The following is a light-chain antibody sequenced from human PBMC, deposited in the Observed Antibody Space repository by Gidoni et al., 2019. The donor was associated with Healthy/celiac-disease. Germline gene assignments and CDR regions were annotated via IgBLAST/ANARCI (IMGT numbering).Light chain of an antibody. J-gene: IGKJ4*01. CDR2: YAS. V-gene: IGKV6D-21*02. CDR1: QRIVSS. CDR3: HQSSSLTLT. Sequence: EIVLSQSPDFPSLTPKEKVTITCRASQRIVSSLYWYEQKPDQSPKLLIKYASQSISGVPSRFSSSRSGTDFTLTINSLEAEEAEAYYCHQSSSLTLTFGGGTKVEIK.